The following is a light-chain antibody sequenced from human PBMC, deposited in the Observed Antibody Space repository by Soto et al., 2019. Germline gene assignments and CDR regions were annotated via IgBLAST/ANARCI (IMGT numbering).Light chain of an antibody. CDR3: QQYNNWPLT. CDR2: DAS. Sequence: IMMTHSPATLSVSQGGRATLSCRASQSVSSNLAWYQQKPGQTPRLLIYDASTRATGIPARFSGSGSGTEFTLTISSLQSEDFAVYYCQQYNNWPLTFGGGTKVDI. CDR1: QSVSSN. J-gene: IGKJ4*01. V-gene: IGKV3-15*01.